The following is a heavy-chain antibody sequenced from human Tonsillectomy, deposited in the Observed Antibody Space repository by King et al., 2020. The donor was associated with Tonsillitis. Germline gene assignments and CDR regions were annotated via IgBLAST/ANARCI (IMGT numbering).Heavy chain of an antibody. V-gene: IGHV1-46*01. Sequence: VQLVESGAEVKKPGASVKVSCKASGYTFTNYYMHWVRQAPGQGLEWMGIINPSGGRTSYAQKFQGRVTMTRDTSTSTVYMELSSLRSEDTAVYYCARLPPRIQLWLGTGYWGQGTLVTVSS. CDR1: GYTFTNYY. D-gene: IGHD5-18*01. J-gene: IGHJ4*02. CDR3: ARLPPRIQLWLGTGY. CDR2: INPSGGRT.